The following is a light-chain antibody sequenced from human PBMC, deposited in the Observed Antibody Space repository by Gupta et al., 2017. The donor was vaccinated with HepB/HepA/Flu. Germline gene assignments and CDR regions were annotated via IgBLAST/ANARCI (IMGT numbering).Light chain of an antibody. Sequence: EIALTQSPATLSLSSGERATLSCRASQSVRSSYLSWYQQKPGQAPRLLIYGASSRATGIPDRFSGSGCGSEFTLTISRREPEDFAVYYCQQDSSSSWTFGQGTXVEIK. CDR2: GAS. CDR1: QSVRSSY. J-gene: IGKJ1*01. CDR3: QQDSSSSWT. V-gene: IGKV3-20*01.